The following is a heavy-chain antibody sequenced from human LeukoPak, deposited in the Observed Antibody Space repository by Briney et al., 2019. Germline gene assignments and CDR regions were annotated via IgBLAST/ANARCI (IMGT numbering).Heavy chain of an antibody. CDR3: AKVKYCSSTSCYTDRGYYYYYGMDV. CDR1: GFTFNIYA. D-gene: IGHD2-2*02. V-gene: IGHV3-30*02. J-gene: IGHJ6*02. CDR2: IWSDGSN. Sequence: PGGSLRLSCVASGFTFNIYAFHWVRQAPGKGLEWLAVIWSDGSNNHADSVKGRFTISRDNSKNTLYLQMNSLRAEDTAVYYCAKVKYCSSTSCYTDRGYYYYYGMDVWGQGTTVTVSS.